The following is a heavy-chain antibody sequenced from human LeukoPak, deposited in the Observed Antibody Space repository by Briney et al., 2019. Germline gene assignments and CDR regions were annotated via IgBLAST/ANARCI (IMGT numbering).Heavy chain of an antibody. CDR2: VYYTGST. D-gene: IGHD6-19*01. Sequence: SETLSLTCTVSGGSMSSYYWSWIRQPPGKGLEWIGYVYYTGSTNYNPSLKSRVTISVDKSKNQFSLKLSSVTAADTAVYYCARYGPTSSGWYYFDYWGQGTLVTVSS. CDR1: GGSMSSYY. V-gene: IGHV4-59*12. J-gene: IGHJ4*02. CDR3: ARYGPTSSGWYYFDY.